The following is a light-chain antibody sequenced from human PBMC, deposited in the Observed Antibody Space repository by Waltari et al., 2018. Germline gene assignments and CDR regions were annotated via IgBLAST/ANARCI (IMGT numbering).Light chain of an antibody. CDR1: QSVSSS. J-gene: IGKJ5*01. Sequence: EIVLTQSPATLSLSPGERATLSCRASQSVSSSLGWYQQKPGQAPRLLIYDVSNRATDIPARFSGSGSGTDFTLTISSLEPEDFAVYYCQQRSNWPSIIFGQGTRLEIK. V-gene: IGKV3-11*01. CDR2: DVS. CDR3: QQRSNWPSII.